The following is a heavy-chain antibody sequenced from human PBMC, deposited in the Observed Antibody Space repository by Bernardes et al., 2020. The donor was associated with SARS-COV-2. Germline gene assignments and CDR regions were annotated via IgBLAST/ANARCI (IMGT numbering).Heavy chain of an antibody. J-gene: IGHJ6*02. Sequence: GGSLRLSCAASGFTFSSYGMHWVRQAPGKGLEWVAVIWYDGSNKYYADSVKGRFTISRDNSKNTLYPQMNSLRAEDTAVYYCAREYSSGWPPSLLYYGMDVWGQGTTVTVSS. D-gene: IGHD6-19*01. CDR3: AREYSSGWPPSLLYYGMDV. CDR2: IWYDGSNK. V-gene: IGHV3-33*01. CDR1: GFTFSSYG.